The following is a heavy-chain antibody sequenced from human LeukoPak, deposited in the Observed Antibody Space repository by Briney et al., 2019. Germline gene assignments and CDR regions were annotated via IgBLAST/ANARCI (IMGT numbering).Heavy chain of an antibody. D-gene: IGHD3-10*01. J-gene: IGHJ6*02. CDR3: ARHNSGALDV. CDR2: IYYSGST. Sequence: SESLSLTCTVSGGSISSSSYYWGWIRQPAGKGLEWIGSIYYSGSTYYNPSLKSRVTISVDTSKNQFSLRLSSVTAADTAVYYCARHNSGALDVWGQGTTVTVSS. CDR1: GGSISSSSYY. V-gene: IGHV4-39*01.